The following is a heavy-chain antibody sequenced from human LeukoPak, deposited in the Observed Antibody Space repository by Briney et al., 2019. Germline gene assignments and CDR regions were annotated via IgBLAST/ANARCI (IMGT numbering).Heavy chain of an antibody. CDR2: ISSSSNYI. V-gene: IGHV3-21*01. Sequence: GGSLRLSCAASGFTFSTYSMNWVRQAPGKGLEWVSSISSSSNYIYYADAVKGRFTISRDNAKNSLYLQMNSLRAEDTAVYYCARVPGDYWGQGTLVTVSS. J-gene: IGHJ4*02. D-gene: IGHD1-14*01. CDR3: ARVPGDY. CDR1: GFTFSTYS.